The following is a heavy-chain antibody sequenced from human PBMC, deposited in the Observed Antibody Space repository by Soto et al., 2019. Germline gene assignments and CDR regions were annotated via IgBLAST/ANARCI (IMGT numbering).Heavy chain of an antibody. CDR1: GFTFDTYG. CDR2: ISYEGSNT. J-gene: IGHJ6*02. V-gene: IGHV3-30-3*01. CDR3: ARVTPGNNLYYFSGLDF. D-gene: IGHD1-1*01. Sequence: QVHLVESGGGVVQPGKSLRLSCVASGFTFDTYGIHWVRQAPGKGLQWVALISYEGSNTYYADSVRGRFTISRDTYKNALYLQMNTMRPEDTGVYYCARVTPGNNLYYFSGLDFWGQGTSVTVSS.